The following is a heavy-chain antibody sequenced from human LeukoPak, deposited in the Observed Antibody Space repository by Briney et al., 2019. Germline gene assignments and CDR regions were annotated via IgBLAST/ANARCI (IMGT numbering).Heavy chain of an antibody. V-gene: IGHV4-39*07. Sequence: TSETLSLTCTVSGGSISSSSYYWGWIRQPPGKGLEWIGSIYYSGSTYYNPSLKSRVTISVDTSKNQFSLKLSSVTAADTAVYYCARATYDSSGYRDYWGQGTLVTVSS. CDR2: IYYSGST. CDR3: ARATYDSSGYRDY. J-gene: IGHJ4*02. D-gene: IGHD3-22*01. CDR1: GGSISSSSYY.